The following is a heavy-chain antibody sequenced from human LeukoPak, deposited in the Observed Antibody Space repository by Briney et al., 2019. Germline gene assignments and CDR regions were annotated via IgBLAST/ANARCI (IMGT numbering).Heavy chain of an antibody. CDR1: GGSISSYY. J-gene: IGHJ5*02. CDR3: ARDKYYGSGNYGKYNWFDP. D-gene: IGHD3-10*01. Sequence: SETLSLTCTVSGGSISSYYWSWIRQPAGKGLEWIGRIYTSGSTNYNPSLKSRVTMSVDTSKNQFSLKLTSVTAADTAVYYCARDKYYGSGNYGKYNWFDPWGQGTLVTVSS. CDR2: IYTSGST. V-gene: IGHV4-4*07.